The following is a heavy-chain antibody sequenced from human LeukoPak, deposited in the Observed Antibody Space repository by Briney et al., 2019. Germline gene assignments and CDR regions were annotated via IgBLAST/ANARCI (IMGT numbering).Heavy chain of an antibody. J-gene: IGHJ4*02. CDR2: ISSSSSYI. CDR1: GFTFSSYS. D-gene: IGHD3-22*01. Sequence: PGGSLRLSCAASGFTFSSYSMNWVRQAPGKGLEWVSSISSSSSYIYYADSVKGRFTISRDNAKNSLYLQMNSLRAEDTAVYYCARAGTPLGHYSDSSGYSLDYWGQGTLVTVSS. V-gene: IGHV3-21*01. CDR3: ARAGTPLGHYSDSSGYSLDY.